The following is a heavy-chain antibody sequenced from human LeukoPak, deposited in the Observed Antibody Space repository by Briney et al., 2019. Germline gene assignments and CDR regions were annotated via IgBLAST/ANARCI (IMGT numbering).Heavy chain of an antibody. CDR3: ARLQNYSGYPGDAFDI. CDR1: GGSISSSSYY. D-gene: IGHD5-12*01. Sequence: SETLSLTCTVSGGSISSSSYYWGWIRQPPGKGLEWIGSIYYSGSTYYNPSLKSRVTISVDTSKNQFSLKLSSVTAADTAVYYCARLQNYSGYPGDAFDIWGQGTMVTVSS. CDR2: IYYSGST. J-gene: IGHJ3*02. V-gene: IGHV4-39*01.